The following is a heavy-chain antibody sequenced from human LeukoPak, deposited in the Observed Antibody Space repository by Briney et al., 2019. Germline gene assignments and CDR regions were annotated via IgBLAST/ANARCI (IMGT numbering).Heavy chain of an antibody. V-gene: IGHV3-48*01. CDR3: ARGEDAIVGVPGPNY. Sequence: GGSLRLSCAASGFTFSDYYMNWVRQAPGKGLEWVSFISSSSSTVYYADSVKGRFTISRDYANNSLFLQMNGLTAEDTAVYYCARGEDAIVGVPGPNYWGQGTLVSVSS. D-gene: IGHD1-26*01. CDR1: GFTFSDYY. J-gene: IGHJ4*02. CDR2: ISSSSSTV.